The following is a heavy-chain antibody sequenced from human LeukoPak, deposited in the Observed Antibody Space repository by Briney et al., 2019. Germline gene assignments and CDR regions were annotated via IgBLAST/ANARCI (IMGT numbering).Heavy chain of an antibody. D-gene: IGHD6-6*01. Sequence: SETLSLTCTVSGGSISSYYWSWIRQPPGKGLEWIGYIYYSGSTNYNPSLKSRVTISVDTSKNQFSLKLSSVTAADTAVYYCARGRKISIAARRSPGYYYYYYMDVWGKGTTVTVSS. J-gene: IGHJ6*03. CDR3: ARGRKISIAARRSPGYYYYYYMDV. CDR2: IYYSGST. V-gene: IGHV4-59*12. CDR1: GGSISSYY.